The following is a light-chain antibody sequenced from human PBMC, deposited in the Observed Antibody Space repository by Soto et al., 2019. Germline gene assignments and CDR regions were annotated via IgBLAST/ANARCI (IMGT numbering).Light chain of an antibody. V-gene: IGKV3-20*01. Sequence: EIVLTQSPGTLSLSPGEGATVSCRVSQSINSKSLVWYQRKFGQAPRLLIYNTSSRATGIPDRFSRSGSGTDFTLSISRLEREDFAVYYCQHYGGSFIFGPGTKVDFK. CDR2: NTS. CDR3: QHYGGSFI. J-gene: IGKJ3*01. CDR1: QSINSKS.